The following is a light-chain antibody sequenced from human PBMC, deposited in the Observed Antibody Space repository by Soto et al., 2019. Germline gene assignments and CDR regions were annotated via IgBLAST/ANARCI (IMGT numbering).Light chain of an antibody. Sequence: YDLTQPPAVSVAPGQTARITCGRNNIGSKRGHWYQQKPGKAPVLVVYDDSDPPSGIPERFSGSNSGNTATLSISRVEAGDEADYYCQFRDSNTGEIFGISTKVAV. CDR3: QFRDSNTGEI. CDR2: DDS. V-gene: IGLV3-21*02. CDR1: NIGSKR. J-gene: IGLJ1*01.